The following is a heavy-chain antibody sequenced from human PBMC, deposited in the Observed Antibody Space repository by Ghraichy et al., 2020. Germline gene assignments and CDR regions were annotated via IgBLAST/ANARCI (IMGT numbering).Heavy chain of an antibody. Sequence: SCTVSGGSISTSVHYWGWVRQPPGKGLEWIGSINYSGNTYYNPSLQSRVTISVDTSKNQFSLTLTSTTAADTAVYYCATPRRGAAGFDFWGQGVLVTVSS. CDR1: GGSISTSVHY. CDR3: ATPRRGAAGFDF. D-gene: IGHD6-13*01. CDR2: INYSGNT. V-gene: IGHV4-39*01. J-gene: IGHJ4*02.